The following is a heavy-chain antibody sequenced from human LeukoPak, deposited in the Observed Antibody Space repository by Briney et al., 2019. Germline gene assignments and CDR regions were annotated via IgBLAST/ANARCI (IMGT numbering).Heavy chain of an antibody. CDR1: GYTFTGYY. V-gene: IGHV1-2*02. D-gene: IGHD6-13*01. J-gene: IGHJ4*02. CDR3: AVIAAAATPFDY. Sequence: ASEKVSCKASGYTFTGYYMHWVRQAPGQGLEWMGWINPNSGGTNYAQKFQGRVTMTRDTSISTAYMELSRLRSDDTAVYYCAVIAAAATPFDYWGQGTLVTVSS. CDR2: INPNSGGT.